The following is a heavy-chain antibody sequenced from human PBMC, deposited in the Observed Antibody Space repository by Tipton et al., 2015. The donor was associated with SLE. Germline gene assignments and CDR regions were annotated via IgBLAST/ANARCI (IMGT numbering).Heavy chain of an antibody. CDR2: INHSGST. V-gene: IGHV4-39*07. Sequence: TLSLTCTVSGGSISSSSYYWGWIRQPPGKGLEWIGEINHSGSTNYNPSLKSRVTISVDTSKNQFSLKLSSVTAADTAVYYCARGRFDYWGQGTLVTVSS. CDR1: GGSISSSSYY. CDR3: ARGRFDY. J-gene: IGHJ4*02.